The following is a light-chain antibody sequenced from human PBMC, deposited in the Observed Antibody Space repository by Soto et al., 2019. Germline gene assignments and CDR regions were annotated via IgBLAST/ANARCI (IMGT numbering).Light chain of an antibody. CDR3: QQYDSYPFT. CDR2: KAS. Sequence: DIQMTQSPSTLSASVGDRVTITCRASQSINNWMAWYQQKPGKAPNLLIYKASSLESGVPSRFSGSGSGKGFNLTISSLQPDDFATYYCQQYDSYPFTFGGGTKVEIK. CDR1: QSINNW. J-gene: IGKJ4*01. V-gene: IGKV1-5*03.